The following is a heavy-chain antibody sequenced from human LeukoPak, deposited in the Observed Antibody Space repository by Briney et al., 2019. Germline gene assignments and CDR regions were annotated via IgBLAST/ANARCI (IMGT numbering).Heavy chain of an antibody. D-gene: IGHD2-15*01. J-gene: IGHJ3*02. Sequence: ASVKVSCKASGHTFTGYYIHWVRQAPGQGLEWMGWINPNNGATKYAQKFQGWATMTRDTSISTAYMELSRLTSDDTAVYYCARDWSPGGSKNAFDIWGQGTMVTVSS. CDR2: INPNNGAT. V-gene: IGHV1-2*04. CDR3: ARDWSPGGSKNAFDI. CDR1: GHTFTGYY.